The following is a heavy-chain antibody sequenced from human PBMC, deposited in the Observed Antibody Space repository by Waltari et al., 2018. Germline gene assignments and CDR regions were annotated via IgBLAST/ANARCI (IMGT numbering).Heavy chain of an antibody. CDR1: GYSISSGYY. V-gene: IGHV4-38-2*01. J-gene: IGHJ3*02. Sequence: QVQLQESGPGLVKPSETLSLTCAVSGYSISSGYYWGWIRQPPGKGLEWIGSSYHSGTTDDTPTLKSRVTISVETSKNQFSLKLSSVTAADTAVYYCARYTYYYDSSGYYGYAFDIWGQGTMVIVSS. CDR3: ARYTYYYDSSGYYGYAFDI. CDR2: SYHSGTT. D-gene: IGHD3-22*01.